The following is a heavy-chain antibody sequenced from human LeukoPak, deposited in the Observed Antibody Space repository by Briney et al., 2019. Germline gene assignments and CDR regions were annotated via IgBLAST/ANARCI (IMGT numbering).Heavy chain of an antibody. Sequence: ASVKVSCKASGYTFTSYHMHWVRQAPGQGLEWMGWISAYNGNTNYAQKLQGRVTMTTDTSTRTAYMELRSLRSDDTAVYYCARDPLGYCTSITCLDGMDVWGRGTTVTVSS. V-gene: IGHV1-18*04. CDR2: ISAYNGNT. CDR1: GYTFTSYH. D-gene: IGHD2-2*01. J-gene: IGHJ6*02. CDR3: ARDPLGYCTSITCLDGMDV.